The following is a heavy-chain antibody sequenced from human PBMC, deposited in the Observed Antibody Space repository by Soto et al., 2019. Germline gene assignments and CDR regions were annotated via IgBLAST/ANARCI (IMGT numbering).Heavy chain of an antibody. D-gene: IGHD2-21*01. CDR2: ISPGSRYP. CDR1: GFTFGDSY. CDR3: VRGCGGGLFDP. J-gene: IGHJ5*02. V-gene: IGHV3-11*06. Sequence: QVQLVESGGGLVPPGGPLRLSCAGSGFTFGDSYMSWIRQAPGKGLEWLSYISPGSRYPAYADSVKGRFTISRDNAKRSLYLQMMSLTAEDTAIYYCVRGCGGGLFDPWGQGTMVTVSS.